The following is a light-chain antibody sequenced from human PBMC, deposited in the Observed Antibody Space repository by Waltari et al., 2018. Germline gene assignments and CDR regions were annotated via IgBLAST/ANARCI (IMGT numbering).Light chain of an antibody. Sequence: QSALTQPPSASGSPGQSVTISCTGTSSDVGGYNYVSWYQQHPGKVPKLVIFEVSKRPSVVPDRFAGARSGNTASLTVSGLQAEDEADYYCSSYAGSNTYVLFGGGTKLTVL. CDR1: SSDVGGYNY. CDR3: SSYAGSNTYVL. V-gene: IGLV2-8*01. CDR2: EVS. J-gene: IGLJ2*01.